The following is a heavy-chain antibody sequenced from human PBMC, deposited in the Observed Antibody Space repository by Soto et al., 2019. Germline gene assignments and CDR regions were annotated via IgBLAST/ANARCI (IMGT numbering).Heavy chain of an antibody. V-gene: IGHV3-23*01. D-gene: IGHD5-12*01. CDR2: ISSSSGST. J-gene: IGHJ4*02. CDR1: GFTFSNYA. Sequence: EVQLLESGGGWVQPGGSLGLSCAASGFTFSNYAMNWVRKPPGKGLEWVSIISSSSGSTYYADSVKGRFTISRDNSKNFLYLQMNSLRGDDTAVYYCAKVGSERYSGQHSDYWGQGTLVTISS. CDR3: AKVGSERYSGQHSDY.